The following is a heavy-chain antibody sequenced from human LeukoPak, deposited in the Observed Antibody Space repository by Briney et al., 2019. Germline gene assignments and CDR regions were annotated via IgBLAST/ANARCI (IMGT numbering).Heavy chain of an antibody. CDR3: AKDQLGDTAMVTVYDY. Sequence: HPGGSLRLSCAASGFTFSSYAMSWVRQAPGKGLEWVSAISGSGGSTYYADSVKGRFTISRDNSKNTLYLQMNSLRAEDTAVYYCAKDQLGDTAMVTVYDYWGQGTLVTVSS. V-gene: IGHV3-23*01. D-gene: IGHD5-18*01. CDR1: GFTFSSYA. J-gene: IGHJ4*02. CDR2: ISGSGGST.